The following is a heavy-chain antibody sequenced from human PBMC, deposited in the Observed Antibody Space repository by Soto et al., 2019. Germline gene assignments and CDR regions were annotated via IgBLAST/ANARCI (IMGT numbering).Heavy chain of an antibody. CDR1: GGSISSYY. D-gene: IGHD3-22*01. J-gene: IGHJ3*02. Sequence: SETLSLTCTVSGGSISSYYRSWIRQPPGKGLEWIGYIYYSGSTNYNPSLKSRVTISVDTSKNQFSLKLSSVTAADTAVYYCARGYYDSSGYYVGAFDIWGQGTMVTVSS. CDR2: IYYSGST. CDR3: ARGYYDSSGYYVGAFDI. V-gene: IGHV4-59*01.